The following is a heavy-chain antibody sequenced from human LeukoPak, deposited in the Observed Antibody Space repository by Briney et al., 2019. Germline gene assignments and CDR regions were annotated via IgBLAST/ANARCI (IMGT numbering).Heavy chain of an antibody. Sequence: GGSLRLSCVASGFTFSTYSMNWVRQAPGKGLEWVSSISSSSSYIYYADSVKGRFTISRDNAKNSLYLQMNSLRVEDTAVYYCAKVAKYYYGSETYYFFEHWGQGTPVTASS. V-gene: IGHV3-21*01. D-gene: IGHD3-10*01. CDR3: AKVAKYYYGSETYYFFEH. CDR2: ISSSSSYI. CDR1: GFTFSTYS. J-gene: IGHJ4*02.